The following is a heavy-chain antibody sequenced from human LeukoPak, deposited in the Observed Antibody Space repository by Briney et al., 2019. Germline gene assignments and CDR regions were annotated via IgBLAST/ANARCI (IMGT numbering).Heavy chain of an antibody. Sequence: SETLSLTCTVSGGSISSGGYYWSWIRQHPGKGLEWIGYIYYSGSTYYNPSLKSRVTISVDTSKNQFSLKLSPVTAADTAVYYCARTTYSSSWSSGTIDYWGQGTLVTVSS. J-gene: IGHJ4*02. CDR2: IYYSGST. D-gene: IGHD6-13*01. CDR1: GGSISSGGYY. CDR3: ARTTYSSSWSSGTIDY. V-gene: IGHV4-31*03.